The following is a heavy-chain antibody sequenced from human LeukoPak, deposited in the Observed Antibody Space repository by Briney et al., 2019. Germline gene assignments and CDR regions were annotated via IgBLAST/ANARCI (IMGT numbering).Heavy chain of an antibody. Sequence: SQTLSLTCTVSGGSISSGGYYWSWIRQRPGKGLEWIGYIYYSGSTYYNPSLKSRVTISVDTSKNQFSLKLSSMTAADTAVYYCARENWNYFDYWGQGTLVTVSS. CDR1: GGSISSGGYY. CDR2: IYYSGST. CDR3: ARENWNYFDY. V-gene: IGHV4-31*03. D-gene: IGHD1-1*01. J-gene: IGHJ4*02.